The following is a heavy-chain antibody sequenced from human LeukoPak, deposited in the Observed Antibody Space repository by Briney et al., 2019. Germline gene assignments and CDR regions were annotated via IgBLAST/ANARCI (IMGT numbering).Heavy chain of an antibody. J-gene: IGHJ3*02. Sequence: KPSETLSLTCTVSGYSISSGYYWGWIRQPPGKGLEWIGYIYYSGSTNYNPSLKSRVTISVDTSKNQFSLKLSSVTAADTAVYYCASSYSSSSLGAFDIWGQGTMVTVSS. CDR2: IYYSGST. CDR1: GYSISSGYY. D-gene: IGHD6-6*01. CDR3: ASSYSSSSLGAFDI. V-gene: IGHV4-61*01.